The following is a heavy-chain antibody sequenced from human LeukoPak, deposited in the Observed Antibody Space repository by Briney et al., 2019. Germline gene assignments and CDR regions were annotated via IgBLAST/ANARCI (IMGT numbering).Heavy chain of an antibody. CDR3: ARITYYYDSSGYRWFDP. CDR1: GFTFSSYW. Sequence: GGSLRLSCAASGFTFSSYWMSWVRQAPGKGLEWVANIKQDGSEKYYVDSVKGRFTISRDNAKNSLYLQMNSLRAEDTAVYYCARITYYYDSSGYRWFDPWGQGTLVTVSP. V-gene: IGHV3-7*01. CDR2: IKQDGSEK. D-gene: IGHD3-22*01. J-gene: IGHJ5*02.